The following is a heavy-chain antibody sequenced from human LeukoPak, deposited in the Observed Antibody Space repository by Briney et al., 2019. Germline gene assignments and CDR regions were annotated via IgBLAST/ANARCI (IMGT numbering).Heavy chain of an antibody. CDR2: IYTSGST. V-gene: IGHV4-4*07. D-gene: IGHD1-26*01. J-gene: IGHJ6*03. Sequence: SETLSLTCTVSGGSISSYYWSWIRQPAGKGLEWIGRIYTSGSTNYNPSLKSRVTMSVDTSKNQFSLKRSSVTAADTAVYYCARSVYGTHYYYYMDVWGKGTTVTVSS. CDR1: GGSISSYY. CDR3: ARSVYGTHYYYYMDV.